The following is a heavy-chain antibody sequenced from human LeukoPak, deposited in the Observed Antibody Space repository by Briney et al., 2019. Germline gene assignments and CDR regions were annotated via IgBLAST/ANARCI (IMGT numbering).Heavy chain of an antibody. CDR3: AKPRPRYGSGWYYFDY. D-gene: IGHD6-19*01. V-gene: IGHV3-23*01. CDR2: ISGSGGST. Sequence: GGSLRLSCAASGFTFSSYAMSWVRQAPGKGLEWVSAISGSGGSTYYADSVKGRFTISRDNSKNTLYLQMNSLRAEDTAVYYCAKPRPRYGSGWYYFDYWGQGTLVTVSS. J-gene: IGHJ4*02. CDR1: GFTFSSYA.